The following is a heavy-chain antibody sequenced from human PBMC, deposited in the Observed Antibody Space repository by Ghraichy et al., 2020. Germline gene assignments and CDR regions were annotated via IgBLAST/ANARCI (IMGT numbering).Heavy chain of an antibody. CDR1: GGSFSGYY. CDR3: ARGQTTNYMDV. D-gene: IGHD4-11*01. J-gene: IGHJ6*03. Sequence: SETLSLTCAVYGGSFSGYYWSWIRQPPGKGLEWIGEINHSGSTNYNPSLKSRVTISVDTSKNQFSLKLSSVTAADTAVYYCARGQTTNYMDVWGKGTTVTVSS. V-gene: IGHV4-34*01. CDR2: INHSGST.